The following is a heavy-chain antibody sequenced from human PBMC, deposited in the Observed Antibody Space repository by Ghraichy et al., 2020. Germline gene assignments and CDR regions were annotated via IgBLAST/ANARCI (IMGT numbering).Heavy chain of an antibody. J-gene: IGHJ4*02. CDR2: ISAYNGNT. CDR1: GYTFTSYV. CDR3: PRRLLPYDFWSGYYDY. V-gene: IGHV1-18*01. Sequence: ASVKVSCKASGYTFTSYVISWVLQAPGQGLEWMGWISAYNGNTNYAQKLQGRVTMTTDTSTSTDYMELRSLRSDDTAVYYWPRRLLPYDFWSGYYDYWGQGTLVTVPS. D-gene: IGHD3-3*01.